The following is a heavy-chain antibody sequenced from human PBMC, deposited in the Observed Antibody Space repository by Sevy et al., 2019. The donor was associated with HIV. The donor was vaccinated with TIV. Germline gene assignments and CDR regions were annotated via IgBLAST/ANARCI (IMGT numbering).Heavy chain of an antibody. CDR1: AFTVSSNY. CDR2: IYSGGST. V-gene: IGHV3-53*01. J-gene: IGHJ4*02. Sequence: GGSLRLSCAASAFTVSSNYMSWVRQAPGKGLEWVSVIYSGGSTYYADSVKGRFTISRDNSKKTLYLQMNSLRAEDTAVYYCARDRGDGYNYGQFDYWGQGTLVTVSS. D-gene: IGHD5-12*01. CDR3: ARDRGDGYNYGQFDY.